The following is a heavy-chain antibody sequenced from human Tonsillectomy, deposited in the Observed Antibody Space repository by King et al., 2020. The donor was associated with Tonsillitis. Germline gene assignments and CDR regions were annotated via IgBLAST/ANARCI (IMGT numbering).Heavy chain of an antibody. Sequence: QLQESGPGLVKPSETLSLTCAVSGDSISSGSYHWAWIRQPPGKGLEWIASLYFSGSTYYNPSLKSRVTISVDTSRNQFSLKVTSVTATDTAVYYCARHGTVTGKIVYWGQGTLVTVSS. D-gene: IGHD4-17*01. V-gene: IGHV4-39*01. CDR3: ARHGTVTGKIVY. CDR2: LYFSGST. CDR1: GDSISSGSYH. J-gene: IGHJ4*02.